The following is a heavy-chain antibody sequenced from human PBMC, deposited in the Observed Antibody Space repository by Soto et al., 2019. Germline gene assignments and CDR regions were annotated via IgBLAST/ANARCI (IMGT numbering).Heavy chain of an antibody. D-gene: IGHD5-18*01. CDR3: AAVRYSYGYLLDY. V-gene: IGHV1-58*01. CDR2: IVVGSGNT. J-gene: IGHJ4*02. CDR1: GFTFTSSA. Sequence: QMQLVQSGPEVKKPGTSVKVSCKASGFTFTSSAVQWVRQARGQRLEWIGWIVVGSGNTNYAQKFQERVTITRDMSTSTAYMELSSLRSEDTAVYYGAAVRYSYGYLLDYWGQGTLVTVSS.